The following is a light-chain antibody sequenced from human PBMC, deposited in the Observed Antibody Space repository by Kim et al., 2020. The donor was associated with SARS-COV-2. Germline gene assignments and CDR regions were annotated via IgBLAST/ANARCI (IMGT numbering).Light chain of an antibody. J-gene: IGLJ3*02. CDR2: VNSDGSH. V-gene: IGLV4-69*02. Sequence: GAPVKLTCTLSSGHSNYAVAWHQQQPGKGPRYLMKVNSDGSHTKGDGIPHRFSGSSSGAERYLTISSLQSEDETDYYCQTWGSGWVFGGGTQLTVL. CDR3: QTWGSGWV. CDR1: SGHSNYA.